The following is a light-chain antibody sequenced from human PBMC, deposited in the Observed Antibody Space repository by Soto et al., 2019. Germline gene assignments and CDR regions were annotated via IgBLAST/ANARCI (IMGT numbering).Light chain of an antibody. J-gene: IGLJ1*01. CDR2: EVS. Sequence: QSALTQPASVSGSPGQSITISCTGSTSDVGAYNYVSWYKHHPGQAPQLMIYEVSNRPSGVSNRFSGSKSGNTASLTISGIQADDEGDYYCSSKTSSSSHFVFGTGTKVTVL. CDR3: SSKTSSSSHFV. V-gene: IGLV2-14*01. CDR1: TSDVGAYNY.